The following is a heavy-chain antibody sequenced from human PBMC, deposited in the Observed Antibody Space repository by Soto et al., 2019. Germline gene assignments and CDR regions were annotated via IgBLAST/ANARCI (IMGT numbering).Heavy chain of an antibody. CDR1: GFTSDDYA. Sequence: EVQLVESGGGLVQPGRSLRLSCAASGFTSDDYAMHWVRQAPGKGLEWVSGISWNGGNIGYADSVKGRFTISRDNAKNSLFLQMNSLRTDDTALYFCAKDIYSSSSGQDYWGQGTPVTVSS. V-gene: IGHV3-9*02. CDR2: ISWNGGNI. J-gene: IGHJ4*02. D-gene: IGHD6-6*01. CDR3: AKDIYSSSSGQDY.